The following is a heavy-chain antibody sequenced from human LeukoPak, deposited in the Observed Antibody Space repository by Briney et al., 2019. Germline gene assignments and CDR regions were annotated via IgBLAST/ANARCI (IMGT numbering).Heavy chain of an antibody. V-gene: IGHV3-7*05. CDR1: GITFSGNW. CDR3: ARDRDWSFDY. J-gene: IGHJ4*02. Sequence: PGGSLRLSCADSGITFSGNWMSWVRQAPGKGLEWVAHIKPDGSEKYYVDSVRGRFTISRDNAENSLYLEMNSLRAEGTAVYYCARDRDWSFDYWGQGTLVTVSS. D-gene: IGHD3/OR15-3a*01. CDR2: IKPDGSEK.